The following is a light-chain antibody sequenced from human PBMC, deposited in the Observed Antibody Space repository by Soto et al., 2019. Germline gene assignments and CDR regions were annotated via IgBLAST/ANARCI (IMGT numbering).Light chain of an antibody. Sequence: DIQMTQSPSTLSAYVGDRVTITCRASQSISGWLAWYQQKPGKAPKLLIYDASSLEGGVPSRFSGSGSGTEFTLTISSLQPDDLATYYCQQSYSTPWTFGQGTKVDI. CDR1: QSISGW. J-gene: IGKJ1*01. V-gene: IGKV1-5*01. CDR2: DAS. CDR3: QQSYSTPWT.